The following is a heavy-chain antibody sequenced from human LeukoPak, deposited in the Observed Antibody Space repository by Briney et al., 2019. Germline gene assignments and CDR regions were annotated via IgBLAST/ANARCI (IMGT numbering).Heavy chain of an antibody. V-gene: IGHV1-69*13. CDR1: GGTFSSYA. CDR2: IIPIFGTA. D-gene: IGHD5-12*01. Sequence: ASVKVSCKASGGTFSSYAISWVRQAPGQGLEWMGGIIPIFGTANYAQKFQGRVTITADESTSTAYMELSSLRSEDTAVYYCARVATSYYYYGMDVWGQGTTVTVSS. CDR3: ARVATSYYYYGMDV. J-gene: IGHJ6*02.